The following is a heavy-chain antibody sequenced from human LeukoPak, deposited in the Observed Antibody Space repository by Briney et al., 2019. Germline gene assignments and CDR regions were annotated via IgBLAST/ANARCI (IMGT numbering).Heavy chain of an antibody. D-gene: IGHD4-23*01. J-gene: IGHJ4*02. V-gene: IGHV4-34*01. Sequence: SETLSLTCAVYGGSFSGYYWSWIRQPPGKGLEGIGEINHSGSTNYNPSLKSRGTISVDTSKNQFSLKLSSVTAADTAVYYCASSYGGNSGYWGQGTLVTVSS. CDR1: GGSFSGYY. CDR2: INHSGST. CDR3: ASSYGGNSGY.